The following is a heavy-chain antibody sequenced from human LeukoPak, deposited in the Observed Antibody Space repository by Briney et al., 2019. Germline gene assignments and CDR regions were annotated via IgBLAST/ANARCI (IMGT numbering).Heavy chain of an antibody. CDR2: IYHSGST. CDR3: ARDEEEYSSSSGGVGWLDP. J-gene: IGHJ5*02. V-gene: IGHV4-38-2*02. Sequence: SETLSLTCTVSGYSISSGYYWGWIRQPPGKGLEWIGSIYHSGSTYYNPFLKSRVTISVDTSKNQFSLKLSSVTAADTAVYYCARDEEEYSSSSGGVGWLDPWGQGTLVTVSS. D-gene: IGHD6-6*01. CDR1: GYSISSGYY.